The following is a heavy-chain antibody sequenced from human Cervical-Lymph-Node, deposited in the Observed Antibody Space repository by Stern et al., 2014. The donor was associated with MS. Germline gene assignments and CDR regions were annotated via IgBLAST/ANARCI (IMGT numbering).Heavy chain of an antibody. D-gene: IGHD6-19*01. Sequence: QVQLVQSGAEVKKPGASVKLSCKASGYTFTEYAMHWVRQAPGQSFEWMGWINVGNGDTKHSKSFQGRVTVTRDTSASTVYMELTSLRFEDTAVYYCARDPPHSPGWYVYYYAMDVWGQGTTVTVS. CDR2: INVGNGDT. CDR3: ARDPPHSPGWYVYYYAMDV. J-gene: IGHJ6*02. CDR1: GYTFTEYA. V-gene: IGHV1-3*01.